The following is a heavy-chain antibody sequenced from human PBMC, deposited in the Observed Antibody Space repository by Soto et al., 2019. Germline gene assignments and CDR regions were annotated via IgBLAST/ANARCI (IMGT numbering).Heavy chain of an antibody. V-gene: IGHV3-21*02. J-gene: IGHJ6*02. D-gene: IGHD6-13*01. CDR1: GFTFSSYT. Sequence: EVQLVESGGGLVKPGGSLRLSCAASGFTFSSYTMNWVRQAPGKGLEWVSSISSSGDYTYYADSMKGRVTISRDNAKNSLYLRVTSLRAEDTAVYYCARGGSSSSWYLDPYGMDVWGQGTTVTVSS. CDR2: ISSSGDYT. CDR3: ARGGSSSSWYLDPYGMDV.